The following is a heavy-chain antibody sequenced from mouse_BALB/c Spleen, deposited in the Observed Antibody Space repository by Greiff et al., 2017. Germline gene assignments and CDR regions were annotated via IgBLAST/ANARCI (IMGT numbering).Heavy chain of an antibody. Sequence: DVKLVESGGGLVKPGGSLKLSCAASGFTFSSYAMSWVRQSPEKRLEWVAEISSGGSYTYYPDTVTGRFTISRDNAKNTLYLEMSSLRSEDTAMYYCARAVYYGSSLYAMDYWGQGTSVTVSS. CDR3: ARAVYYGSSLYAMDY. J-gene: IGHJ4*01. V-gene: IGHV5-9-4*01. CDR2: ISSGGSYT. CDR1: GFTFSSYA. D-gene: IGHD1-1*01.